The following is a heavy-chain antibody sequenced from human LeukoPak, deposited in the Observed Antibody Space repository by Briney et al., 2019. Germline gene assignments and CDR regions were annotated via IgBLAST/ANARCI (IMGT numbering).Heavy chain of an antibody. CDR2: IYYSGST. D-gene: IGHD3-22*01. CDR1: GGSISSSSYF. J-gene: IGHJ5*02. V-gene: IGHV4-39*07. Sequence: SETLSLTSSVSGGSISSSSYFWGWIRQPPGKGLEWIGSIYYSGSTYYNRSLKSQVTISVDTSKIQFSRKLRSVTAADRAVYYCARDSTYDRPISPWGQGTLVTVSS. CDR3: ARDSTYDRPISP.